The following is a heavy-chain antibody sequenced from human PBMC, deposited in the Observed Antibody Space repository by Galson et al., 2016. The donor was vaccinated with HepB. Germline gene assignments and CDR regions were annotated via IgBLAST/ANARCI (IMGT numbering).Heavy chain of an antibody. Sequence: SLRLSCAASGLTFSTYAMSWVRQAPGKGLEWVSVISNSGDSTYYADSVKGRFTISRDNSKNTLYLQMNGLRAADTAVYYCAIQDYVGAHFYYDMAVWGQGTTGTVSS. J-gene: IGHJ6*02. CDR3: AIQDYVGAHFYYDMAV. V-gene: IGHV3-23*01. D-gene: IGHD4-17*01. CDR2: ISNSGDST. CDR1: GLTFSTYA.